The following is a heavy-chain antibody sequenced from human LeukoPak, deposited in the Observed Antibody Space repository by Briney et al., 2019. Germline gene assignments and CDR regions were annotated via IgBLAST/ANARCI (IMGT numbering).Heavy chain of an antibody. CDR3: AREEGPYFDC. CDR1: GFTFHDHG. CDR2: LNWNGDNT. Sequence: GGSLRLSCAASGFTFHDHGMSWVRQVPGKGLEWVSALNWNGDNTGYADSVKGRFTISRDNAKKSLYLQKNSLPTEDTAYYYCAREEGPYFDCWGQGTLVTVSS. V-gene: IGHV3-20*04. J-gene: IGHJ4*02.